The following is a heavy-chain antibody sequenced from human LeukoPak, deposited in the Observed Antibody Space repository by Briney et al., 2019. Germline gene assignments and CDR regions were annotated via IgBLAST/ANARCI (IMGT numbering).Heavy chain of an antibody. V-gene: IGHV5-51*01. J-gene: IGHJ4*02. D-gene: IGHD6-19*01. Sequence: GEALKISCKGSGYSFTSYWIGWVRQLPGKGLEWMGIIYPGDSDTRYSPPFQGQVTISADTPISTAYLQWSSLKASDTAMYYCARRGGGSVAGLDYWGQGTLVTVSS. CDR1: GYSFTSYW. CDR2: IYPGDSDT. CDR3: ARRGGGSVAGLDY.